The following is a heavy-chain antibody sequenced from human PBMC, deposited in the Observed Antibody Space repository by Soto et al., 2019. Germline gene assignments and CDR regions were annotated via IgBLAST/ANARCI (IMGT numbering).Heavy chain of an antibody. CDR1: GFTFSSYA. J-gene: IGHJ5*02. D-gene: IGHD6-19*01. V-gene: IGHV3-23*01. CDR2: ISGSGGST. CDR3: AKDSLLENTHWLVQVGGFNWFDP. Sequence: PGGSLRLSCAASGFTFSSYAMSWVRQAPGKGLEWVSAISGSGGSTYYADSVKGRFTISRDNSKNTLYLQMNSLRAEDTAVYYCAKDSLLENTHWLVQVGGFNWFDPWGQGTLVTVSS.